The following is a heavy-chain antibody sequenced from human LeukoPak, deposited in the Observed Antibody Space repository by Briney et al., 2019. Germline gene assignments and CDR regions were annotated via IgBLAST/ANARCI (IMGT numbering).Heavy chain of an antibody. V-gene: IGHV3-21*01. J-gene: IGHJ3*02. D-gene: IGHD6-19*01. CDR2: ISSSSSYI. CDR3: ARSIAVAGGAFDI. CDR1: GFTFSSYG. Sequence: GGSLRLSCAASGFTFSSYGMNWVRQAPGKGLEWVPSISSSSSYIYYADSVKGRFTISRDNAKNSLYLQMNSLRAEDTAVYYCARSIAVAGGAFDIWGQGTVVTVSS.